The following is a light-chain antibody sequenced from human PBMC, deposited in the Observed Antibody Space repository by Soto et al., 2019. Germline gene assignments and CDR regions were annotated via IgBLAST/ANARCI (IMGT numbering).Light chain of an antibody. CDR1: QGVSSN. CDR2: AAS. CDR3: QQYNNWPAWT. Sequence: EMVMTQSPVTLSVSPGERATLSCRASQGVSSNLAWYQQKPGQAPRLLIYAASTRATGIPARFRGSGSGTEFTLTISSLQAEDFAVYYCQQYNNWPAWTFGQGTKVEI. J-gene: IGKJ1*01. V-gene: IGKV3-15*01.